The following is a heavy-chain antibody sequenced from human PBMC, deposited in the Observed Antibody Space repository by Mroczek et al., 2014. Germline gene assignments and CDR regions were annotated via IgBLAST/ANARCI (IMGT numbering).Heavy chain of an antibody. CDR1: GGTFSSYA. CDR2: IIPIFGTA. CDR3: ARGGYCSGGSCYYPSYYYYYMDV. J-gene: IGHJ6*03. Sequence: VQLVESGAEVKKPGSSVKVSCKASGGTFSSYAISWVRQAPGQGLEWMGGIIPIFGTANYAQKFQGRVTITADESTSTAYMELSSLRSEDTAVYYCARGGYCSGGSCYYPSYYYYYMDVWGKGTTVTVSS. D-gene: IGHD2-15*01. V-gene: IGHV1-69*01.